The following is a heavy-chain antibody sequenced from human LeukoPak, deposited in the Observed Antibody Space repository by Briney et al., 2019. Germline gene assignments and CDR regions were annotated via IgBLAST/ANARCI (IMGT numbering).Heavy chain of an antibody. CDR3: AGGRLWFDY. V-gene: IGHV3-74*01. D-gene: IGHD5-18*01. J-gene: IGHJ4*02. CDR2: INSDGSST. Sequence: GGSLILSCAASGFTFSSYWMHWVRRAPGKGLVWVSRINSDGSSTGYAASVKGRFSISRDDSKSTLYLQMNSLSAEDTAVYYCAGGRLWFDYWGQGTLVTVST. CDR1: GFTFSSYW.